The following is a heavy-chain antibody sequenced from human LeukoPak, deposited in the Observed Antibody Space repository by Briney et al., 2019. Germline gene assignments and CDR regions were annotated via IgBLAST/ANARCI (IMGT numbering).Heavy chain of an antibody. CDR1: GVSISSYY. CDR3: ARDGAVAGTVDY. Sequence: PSETLSLTCTASGVSISSYYWSWIRQPAGKGLEWIGRIYTSGSTNYNPSLKSRVTISVDKSKNQFSLKLSSVTAADTAVYYCARDGAVAGTVDYWGQGTLVTVSS. CDR2: IYTSGST. V-gene: IGHV4-4*07. D-gene: IGHD6-19*01. J-gene: IGHJ4*02.